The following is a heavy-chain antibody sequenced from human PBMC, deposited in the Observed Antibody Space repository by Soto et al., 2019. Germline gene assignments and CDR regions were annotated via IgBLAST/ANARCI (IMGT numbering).Heavy chain of an antibody. CDR1: GYTFTSYG. V-gene: IGHV1-18*01. CDR3: ARVGSGYYNYYFDY. D-gene: IGHD3-22*01. CDR2: ISAYNGNT. J-gene: IGHJ4*02. Sequence: AASVKVSCKASGYTFTSYGISWVRQAPGQGLEWVGWISAYNGNTNYAQKLQGRVTMTTDTSTSTAYMELRSLRSDDTAVYYCARVGSGYYNYYFDYWGQGTLVTVSS.